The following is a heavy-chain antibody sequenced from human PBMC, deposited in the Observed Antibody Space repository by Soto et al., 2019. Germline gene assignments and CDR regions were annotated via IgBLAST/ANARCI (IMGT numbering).Heavy chain of an antibody. D-gene: IGHD6-13*01. CDR2: ITADNGNT. J-gene: IGHJ6*02. V-gene: IGHV1-18*01. Sequence: ALVNRSSKSSGYIFTSDRIIGVRQGPRHVPAWLGWITADNGNTDYPQKLQGRVTMTTDTSTSTAYLELRSLTSDDTAVYYCARDRRGIAAPGGGMDVWGQGITVT. CDR1: GYIFTSDR. CDR3: ARDRRGIAAPGGGMDV.